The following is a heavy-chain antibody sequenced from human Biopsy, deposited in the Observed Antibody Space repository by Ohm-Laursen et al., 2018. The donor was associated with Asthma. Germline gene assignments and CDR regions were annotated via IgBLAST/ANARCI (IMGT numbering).Heavy chain of an antibody. V-gene: IGHV1-18*01. D-gene: IGHD3-10*01. CDR1: GYTFKSAG. CDR2: ISVYNGNT. Sequence: VSSVKVSCKASGYTFKSAGITWVRQAPGQGLEWMGWISVYNGNTKVAQKLQDRVTMITDTSTSTAYMELRSLRSHDTAVYFCARAVDYSHYYGIDVWGQGTTVTVS. J-gene: IGHJ6*02. CDR3: ARAVDYSHYYGIDV.